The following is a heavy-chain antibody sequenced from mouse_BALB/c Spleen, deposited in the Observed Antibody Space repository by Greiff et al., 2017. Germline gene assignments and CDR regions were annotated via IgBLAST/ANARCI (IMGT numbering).Heavy chain of an antibody. V-gene: IGHV1-7*01. J-gene: IGHJ2*01. CDR2: INPSTGYT. CDR1: GYTFTSYW. CDR3: AYGPHGDY. Sequence: VKLQESGAELAKPGASVKMSCKASGYTFTSYWMHWVKQRPGQGLEWIGYINPSTGYTEYNQKFKDKATLTADKSSSTAYMQLSSLTSEDSAGYYCAYGPHGDYWGQGTTLTVSS. D-gene: IGHD2-10*02.